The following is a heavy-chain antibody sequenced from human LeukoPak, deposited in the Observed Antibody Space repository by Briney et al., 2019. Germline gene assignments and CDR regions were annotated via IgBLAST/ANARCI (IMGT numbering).Heavy chain of an antibody. D-gene: IGHD6-13*01. CDR2: ISWNSGSI. CDR3: ARERVYSSSWYTGNWFDP. J-gene: IGHJ5*02. V-gene: IGHV3-9*01. CDR1: GFTFDDYA. Sequence: GRSLRLSCAASGFTFDDYAMHWVRQAPGKGLEWVSGISWNSGSIGYADSVKGRFTISRDNAKNSLYLQMNSLRAEDTAVYYCARERVYSSSWYTGNWFDPWGQGTLVTVSS.